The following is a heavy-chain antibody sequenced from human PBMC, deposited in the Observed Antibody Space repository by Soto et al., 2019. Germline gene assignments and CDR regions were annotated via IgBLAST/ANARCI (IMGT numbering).Heavy chain of an antibody. J-gene: IGHJ4*02. CDR2: IGPSSSYT. D-gene: IGHD2-8*01. Sequence: RGGALRLSCAASGFTFSDYYMSWIRQAPGKGLEWVSYIGPSSSYTNYADSVKGRFTISRDNTKNSLYLQMNSLRAEDTAVYYCARVVRLMLYSDYWGQGTLVTVSS. CDR3: ARVVRLMLYSDY. V-gene: IGHV3-11*06. CDR1: GFTFSDYY.